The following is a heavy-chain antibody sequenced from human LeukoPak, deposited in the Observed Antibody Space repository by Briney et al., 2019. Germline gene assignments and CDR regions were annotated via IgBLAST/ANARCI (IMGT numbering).Heavy chain of an antibody. D-gene: IGHD6-19*01. J-gene: IGHJ4*02. CDR1: GGSISSYY. CDR3: ANRGAYSSCWYWQY. Sequence: PSETLSLTCTVSGGSISSYYWSWIRQPPGKGLEWIGYIYYSGSTNYNPSLKSRVTISVDTSKNQFSLRLTSVTAADSALYYCANRGAYSSCWYWQYWGQGALVTVSS. CDR2: IYYSGST. V-gene: IGHV4-59*08.